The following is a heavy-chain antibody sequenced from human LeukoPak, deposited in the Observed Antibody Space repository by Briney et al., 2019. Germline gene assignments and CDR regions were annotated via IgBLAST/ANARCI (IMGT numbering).Heavy chain of an antibody. CDR1: GFTFSSYW. CDR2: INSDGSRT. D-gene: IGHD3-10*01. Sequence: GGSLRLSCAASGFTFSSYWMHWVRQAPGKGLMWVSRINSDGSRTTYADSVRGRFTISRDNAKSTLYLQMNSLRAEDTALYYCARAYYHASGGAFGMDVWGQGTTVTVSS. J-gene: IGHJ6*02. V-gene: IGHV3-74*01. CDR3: ARAYYHASGGAFGMDV.